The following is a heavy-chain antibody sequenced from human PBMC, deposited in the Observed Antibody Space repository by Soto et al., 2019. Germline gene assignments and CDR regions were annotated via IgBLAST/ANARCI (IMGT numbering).Heavy chain of an antibody. D-gene: IGHD3-10*01. Sequence: ASVKVSCKASGYTFTSYAMHWVRQAPGQRLEWMGWINAGNGNTKYSQKFQGRVTITRDTSASTAYMELSSLRSEDTAVYYCARGITMVRGVISKPPGDYWGQGTLVTVSS. J-gene: IGHJ4*02. V-gene: IGHV1-3*01. CDR1: GYTFTSYA. CDR2: INAGNGNT. CDR3: ARGITMVRGVISKPPGDY.